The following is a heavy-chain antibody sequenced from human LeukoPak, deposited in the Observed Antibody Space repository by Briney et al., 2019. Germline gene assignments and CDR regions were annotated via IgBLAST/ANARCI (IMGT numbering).Heavy chain of an antibody. V-gene: IGHV1-2*02. Sequence: APVKVSCKASGYTFTGYYMHWVRQAPGQGLEWMGWINPNSGGTNYAQKFQGRVTMTRDTSISTAYMELSRLRSDDTAVYYCARGGINDFWSGYSTEYFQHWGQGTLVTVSS. CDR1: GYTFTGYY. CDR2: INPNSGGT. J-gene: IGHJ1*01. CDR3: ARGGINDFWSGYSTEYFQH. D-gene: IGHD3-3*01.